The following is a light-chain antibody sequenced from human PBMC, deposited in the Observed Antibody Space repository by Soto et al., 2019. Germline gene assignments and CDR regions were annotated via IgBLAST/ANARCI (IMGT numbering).Light chain of an antibody. V-gene: IGKV1-5*03. Sequence: GDRVTITCRASQSISPYLAWYQQKPGKAPKLLIYMASSLQSGVPSRFSGSGSGTEFTLTISSLQPDDFATYYCQQSNSYPWTFGQGNQVDIK. CDR2: MAS. CDR3: QQSNSYPWT. J-gene: IGKJ1*01. CDR1: QSISPY.